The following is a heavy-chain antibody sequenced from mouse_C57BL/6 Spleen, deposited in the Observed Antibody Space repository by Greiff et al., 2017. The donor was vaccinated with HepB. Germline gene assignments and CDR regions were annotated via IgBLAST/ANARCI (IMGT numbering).Heavy chain of an antibody. Sequence: QVQLQQPGAELVRPGSSVKLSCKASGYTFTSYWMHWVKQRPIQGLEWIGNIDPSDSETHYTQKFKDKAPLTVDTSPSTAYMQLSSLTSEDSAVYDGAREGYSNYDWYFDVWGTGTTVTVSS. CDR1: GYTFTSYW. J-gene: IGHJ1*03. CDR2: IDPSDSET. V-gene: IGHV1-52*01. CDR3: AREGYSNYDWYFDV. D-gene: IGHD2-5*01.